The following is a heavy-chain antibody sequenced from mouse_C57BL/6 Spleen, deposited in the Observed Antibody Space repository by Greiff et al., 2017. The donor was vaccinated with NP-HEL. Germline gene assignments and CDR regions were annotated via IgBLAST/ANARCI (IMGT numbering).Heavy chain of an antibody. CDR3: GRTGTDQATTWFAY. CDR2: INPYNGGT. D-gene: IGHD3-2*02. V-gene: IGHV1-19*01. CDR1: GYTFTDYY. J-gene: IGHJ3*01. Sequence: VQLQQSGPVLVKPGASVKMSCKASGYTFTDYYMNWVKQSHGKSLEWIGVINPYNGGTSYNQKFKGKATLTVDKSSSTAYMELNSLTSEDSAVYYCGRTGTDQATTWFAYWGQGTLVTVSA.